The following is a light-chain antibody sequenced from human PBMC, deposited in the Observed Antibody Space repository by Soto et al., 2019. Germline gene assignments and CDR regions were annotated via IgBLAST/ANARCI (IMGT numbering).Light chain of an antibody. CDR2: EVS. J-gene: IGLJ1*01. V-gene: IGLV2-8*01. CDR3: SSYAGSSTYV. CDR1: SSDVGGYDY. Sequence: QSALTQPPSASGSPGQSVTISCTGTSSDVGGYDYVSWYQQHPGKAPKLMIYEVSKRPSRVPDRFSGSKSGNTASLTVSGLQAEDEADYYCSSYAGSSTYVFGTGTKVTVL.